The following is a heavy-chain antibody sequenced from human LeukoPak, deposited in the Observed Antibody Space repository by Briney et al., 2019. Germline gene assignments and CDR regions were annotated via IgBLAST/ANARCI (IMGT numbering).Heavy chain of an antibody. D-gene: IGHD1-26*01. CDR2: ISAYNGNT. V-gene: IGHV1-18*01. CDR3: ARGGLSRSPSIDY. Sequence: ASVKVSCKAFGFTFTSYGFTWVRRAPGQGPEWMGWISAYNGNTNYAQQLRGRVTMTTDTSTSTVYMELRSLRSDDTAVYFCARGGLSRSPSIDYWGQGTLVTV. CDR1: GFTFTSYG. J-gene: IGHJ4*02.